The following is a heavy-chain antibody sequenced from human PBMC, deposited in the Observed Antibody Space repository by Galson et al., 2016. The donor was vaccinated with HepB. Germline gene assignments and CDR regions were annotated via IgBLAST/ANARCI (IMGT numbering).Heavy chain of an antibody. D-gene: IGHD4/OR15-4a*01. Sequence: SLRLSCAASGFTFSRSWMTWVRQAPGKGLEWVANIMEDGSEQFYVDSVKGRFTISRDNAKSSLYLHMNSLRAQDAAVYHCARNPAQQSCNGANCWGAFDIWGQGTMVTVSS. CDR2: IMEDGSEQ. CDR3: ARNPAQQSCNGANCWGAFDI. CDR1: GFTFSRSW. J-gene: IGHJ3*02. V-gene: IGHV3-7*01.